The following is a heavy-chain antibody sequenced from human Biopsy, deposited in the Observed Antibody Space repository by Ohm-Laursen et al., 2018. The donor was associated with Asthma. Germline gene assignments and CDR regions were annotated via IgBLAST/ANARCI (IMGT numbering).Heavy chain of an antibody. Sequence: SVKVSCNASGYTFIGCHIHWMRQAPEQGLEWMGRINPNSGGTNYAQKFQGRVTMTRDTSISTAYMEVSRLRSDDTAVYYCARGQKSAGDRWFDPWGQGTLVTVSS. CDR1: GYTFIGCH. V-gene: IGHV1-2*06. CDR3: ARGQKSAGDRWFDP. CDR2: INPNSGGT. J-gene: IGHJ5*02. D-gene: IGHD6-13*01.